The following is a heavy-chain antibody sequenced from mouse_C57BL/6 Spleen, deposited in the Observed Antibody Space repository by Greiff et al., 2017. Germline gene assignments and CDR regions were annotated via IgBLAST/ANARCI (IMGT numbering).Heavy chain of an antibody. J-gene: IGHJ1*03. V-gene: IGHV1-52*01. Sequence: QVQLQQPGAELVRPGSSVKLSCKASGYTFTSYWMHWVKQRPIQGLEWIGNIDPSDSETHYNQKFKDKATLTVDKSSSTAYMQLSSLTSEDSAVYYCARAEGNWYFDFWGTGTTVTVSS. CDR1: GYTFTSYW. CDR2: IDPSDSET. CDR3: ARAEGNWYFDF.